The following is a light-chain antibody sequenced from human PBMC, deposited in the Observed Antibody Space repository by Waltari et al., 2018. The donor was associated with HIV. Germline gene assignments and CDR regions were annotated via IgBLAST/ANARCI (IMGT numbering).Light chain of an antibody. CDR2: QDS. J-gene: IGLJ2*01. CDR3: QAXXSSTVV. V-gene: IGLV3-1*01. Sequence: SYELTQPPSVSVSPGQTASITXXGXXXXXRYACWYQQKPGXAPVLVIYQDSKRPSGIPWRFSGXNPGXTATLTISGTQAMDEADYXCQAXXSSTVVFGGGTKLXXL. CDR1: XXXXRY.